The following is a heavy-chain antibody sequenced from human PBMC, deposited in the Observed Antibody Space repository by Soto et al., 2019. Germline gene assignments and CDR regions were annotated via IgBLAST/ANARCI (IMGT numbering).Heavy chain of an antibody. CDR2: VSYDGNVK. J-gene: IGHJ4*02. Sequence: QVQLVESGGGVVQPGRSLRLSCAASGFTFSNYGMQWVRQAPGKGLEWVAVVSYDGNVKFYADSVKGRFTISRDNSKNTLYLQITRVRTADTAIYYCAKERTAKAAAEFDYWGQGTLVTVSS. D-gene: IGHD6-25*01. CDR1: GFTFSNYG. CDR3: AKERTAKAAAEFDY. V-gene: IGHV3-30*18.